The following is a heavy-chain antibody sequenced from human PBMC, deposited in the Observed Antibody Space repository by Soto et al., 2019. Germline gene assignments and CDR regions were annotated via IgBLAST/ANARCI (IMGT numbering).Heavy chain of an antibody. Sequence: ASVKVSCKASGYTFTSCAMHWLRQAPGQRLEWMGWINAGNGNTKYSQKFQGRVTITRDTSASTAYMELSSLRSEDTAVYYCARVIGGLYYFDYWGQGTLVTVSS. J-gene: IGHJ4*02. CDR1: GYTFTSCA. CDR2: INAGNGNT. CDR3: ARVIGGLYYFDY. V-gene: IGHV1-3*01. D-gene: IGHD3-16*01.